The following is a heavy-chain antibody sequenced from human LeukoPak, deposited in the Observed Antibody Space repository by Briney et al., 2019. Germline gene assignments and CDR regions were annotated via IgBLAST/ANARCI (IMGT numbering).Heavy chain of an antibody. D-gene: IGHD6-19*01. CDR2: IRYDGTSQ. CDR3: AKVGFGWYQIDY. V-gene: IGHV3-30*02. CDR1: GFTLSIYG. J-gene: IGHJ4*02. Sequence: SGGSLRLSCATSGFTLSIYGMHWVRQAPGKGLEWVAFIRYDGTSQYYKDSVKGRFTISRDNSMNTMYLQMNSLRVEDTAVYYCAKVGFGWYQIDYWGQGTLVTVSS.